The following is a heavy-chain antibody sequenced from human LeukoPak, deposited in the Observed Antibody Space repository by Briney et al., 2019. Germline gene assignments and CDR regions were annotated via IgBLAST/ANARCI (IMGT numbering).Heavy chain of an antibody. CDR1: GFTFSSFW. J-gene: IGHJ4*02. D-gene: IGHD3-10*01. Sequence: GGSLRLSCAASGFTFSSFWMHWVRQAPGKGLVWVSRIDYDGTTTAYADSVKGRFTISRDNAKNTLLLQLNSLRVEDTAVYFCVRSRRGDFDHWGQGSLVTVSS. CDR3: VRSRRGDFDH. V-gene: IGHV3-74*01. CDR2: IDYDGTTT.